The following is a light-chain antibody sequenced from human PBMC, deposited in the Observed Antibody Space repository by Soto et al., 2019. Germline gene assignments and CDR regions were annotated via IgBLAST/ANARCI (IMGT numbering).Light chain of an antibody. CDR1: QSVGSN. V-gene: IGKV3-15*01. Sequence: EIVMTQSPATLSVSPGERATLSCRASQSVGSNLAWYQQKPGQAPRLLIYGASTRATGIPARFSGSGSGTEFTLTISSLQSEDVAVYHCQQYNNWPLTFGGGTKVEIK. CDR2: GAS. CDR3: QQYNNWPLT. J-gene: IGKJ4*01.